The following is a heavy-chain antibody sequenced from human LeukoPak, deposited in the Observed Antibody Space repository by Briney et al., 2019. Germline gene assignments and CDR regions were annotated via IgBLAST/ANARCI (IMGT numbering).Heavy chain of an antibody. CDR3: ARDGDDYYDSSGYYYFDY. CDR1: GFTFSSYI. V-gene: IGHV3-21*01. D-gene: IGHD3-22*01. CDR2: ISSSSSYI. J-gene: IGHJ4*02. Sequence: NAGGPLRLSCSASGFTFSSYIMNWVRQAPGRGLEWVSSISSSSSYIYYANSVKGRLTISRDNAKNSLYLKMNSLRAEDTAEYYCARDGDDYYDSSGYYYFDYWGQGTLVTVSS.